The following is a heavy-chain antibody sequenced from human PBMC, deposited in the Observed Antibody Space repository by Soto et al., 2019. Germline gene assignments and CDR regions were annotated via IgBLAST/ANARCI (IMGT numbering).Heavy chain of an antibody. CDR1: GGSISSSSYY. D-gene: IGHD3-3*01. V-gene: IGHV4-39*01. Sequence: QLQLQESGPGLVKPSETLSLTCTVSGGSISSSSYYWGWIRQPPGKGLEWIGSIYYSGSTYYNPSLKSRVTISVDTSKNQFSLKLSSVTAADTAVYYCARLGYYYYYYMDVWGKGTTVTVSS. CDR2: IYYSGST. CDR3: ARLGYYYYYYMDV. J-gene: IGHJ6*03.